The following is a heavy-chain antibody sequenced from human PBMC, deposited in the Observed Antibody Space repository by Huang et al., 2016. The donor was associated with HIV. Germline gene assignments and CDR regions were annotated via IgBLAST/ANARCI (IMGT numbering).Heavy chain of an antibody. J-gene: IGHJ4*02. V-gene: IGHV4-39*01. Sequence: QLQLQESGPGLVKPSETLSLTCPVSDGSISSSSYYWGWIRQPPGKGLEWIATFFYDGNTYYNPSLKRRVTISVDTAKNQFSLNLSSVTAADTAVYYCAAMVRGVISYFDYWGQGTLVTVSS. CDR1: DGSISSSSYY. CDR2: FFYDGNT. D-gene: IGHD3-10*01. CDR3: AAMVRGVISYFDY.